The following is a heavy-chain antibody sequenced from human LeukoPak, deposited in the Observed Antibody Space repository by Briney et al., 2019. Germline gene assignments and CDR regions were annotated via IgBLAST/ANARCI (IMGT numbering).Heavy chain of an antibody. CDR2: ITSKSTTI. V-gene: IGHV3-48*01. Sequence: GGSLRLSCAASGFTLNIYSMAWVRQAPGRGVEWVSKITSKSTTIYYADSVKGRFTISRDNARNSLYLQMNSLRAEDTAVYYCARERGYCAGESCYGFDYWGQGILVTVSS. D-gene: IGHD2-15*01. J-gene: IGHJ4*02. CDR3: ARERGYCAGESCYGFDY. CDR1: GFTLNIYS.